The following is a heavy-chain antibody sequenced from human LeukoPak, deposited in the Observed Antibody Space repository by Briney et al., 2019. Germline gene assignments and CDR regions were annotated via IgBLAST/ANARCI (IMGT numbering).Heavy chain of an antibody. J-gene: IGHJ3*02. CDR1: GYTFTGYY. Sequence: GESLKISCKGSGYTFTGYYMHWVRQAPGQGLEWMGWINPNSGGTNYAQKFQGRVTMTRDTSISTAYMELSRLRSDDTAVYYCARDREYYYDSSGYDYHDAFDIWGQGTMVTVSS. CDR2: INPNSGGT. D-gene: IGHD3-22*01. CDR3: ARDREYYYDSSGYDYHDAFDI. V-gene: IGHV1-2*02.